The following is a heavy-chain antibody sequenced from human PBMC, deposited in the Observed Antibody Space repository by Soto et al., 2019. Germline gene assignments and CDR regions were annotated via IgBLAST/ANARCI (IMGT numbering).Heavy chain of an antibody. V-gene: IGHV1-2*02. CDR3: ARVRRSPYAMDV. J-gene: IGHJ6*02. Sequence: QVQLVQSGAEVKKPGASVKVSCKASGYTFTGHYIHWVLQAPGQGLEWMGWINPISGDTEYAQKFQGRVTMTRDTSISTAYMDLRSLMSDDTAVYYCARVRRSPYAMDVWGQGTTVTVSS. D-gene: IGHD2-2*01. CDR2: INPISGDT. CDR1: GYTFTGHY.